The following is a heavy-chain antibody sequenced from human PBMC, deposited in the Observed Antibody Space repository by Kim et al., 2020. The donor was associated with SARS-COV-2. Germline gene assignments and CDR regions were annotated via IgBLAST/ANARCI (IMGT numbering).Heavy chain of an antibody. D-gene: IGHD2-8*01. Sequence: NGNTNYAQKLQGRVTRTTDTSTSTAYMERRSLRSDDTAVYYCARGAFVLIWGQGTLVTVSS. J-gene: IGHJ4*02. CDR2: NGNT. CDR3: ARGAFVLI. V-gene: IGHV1-18*01.